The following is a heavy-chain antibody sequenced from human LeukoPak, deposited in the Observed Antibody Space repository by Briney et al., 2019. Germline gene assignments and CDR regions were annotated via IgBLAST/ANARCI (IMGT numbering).Heavy chain of an antibody. V-gene: IGHV1-2*04. D-gene: IGHD3-22*01. CDR1: GYTFTGYY. CDR2: INPNSGCT. CDR3: ARDPSSPTYYYDSSGDYYFDY. J-gene: IGHJ4*02. Sequence: ASVKVSCKASGYTFTGYYMHWVRQAPGQGLEWVGWINPNSGCTNYAQKFQGWVTMTRDTSISTAYMELSRLRSDDTAVYYCARDPSSPTYYYDSSGDYYFDYWGQGTLVTVSS.